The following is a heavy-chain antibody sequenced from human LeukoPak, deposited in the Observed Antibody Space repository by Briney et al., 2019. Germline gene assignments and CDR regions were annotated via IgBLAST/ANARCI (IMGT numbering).Heavy chain of an antibody. V-gene: IGHV3-13*01. Sequence: GGSLRLSCTASGFTLGGHDMHWVRQTTGDGLGWVAAVSAGHHAFYAGSVKGRFTVTREDAKNSLYLQMNSLRAGDTAVYYCVREARGYHYTYFDYWGQGSLVTVSS. CDR2: VSAGHHA. CDR3: VREARGYHYTYFDY. D-gene: IGHD5-18*01. CDR1: GFTLGGHD. J-gene: IGHJ4*02.